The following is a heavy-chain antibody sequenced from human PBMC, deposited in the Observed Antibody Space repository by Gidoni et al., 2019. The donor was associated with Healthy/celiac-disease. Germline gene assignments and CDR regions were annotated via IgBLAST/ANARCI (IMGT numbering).Heavy chain of an antibody. CDR2: INHSGST. Sequence: QVQLQQWGAGLLKPSETLSLTCAVSGGSFSGYYWSWIRQPPGKGLEWIGEINHSGSTNYNPSLKSRVTISVDTSKNQFSLKLSSVTAADTAVYYCARGRGYYYGSGSRLDYWGQGTLVTVSS. V-gene: IGHV4-34*01. D-gene: IGHD3-10*01. J-gene: IGHJ4*02. CDR1: GGSFSGYY. CDR3: ARGRGYYYGSGSRLDY.